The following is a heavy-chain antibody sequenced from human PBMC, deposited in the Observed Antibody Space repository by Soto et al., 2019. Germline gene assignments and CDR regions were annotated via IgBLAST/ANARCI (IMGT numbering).Heavy chain of an antibody. CDR1: GFTFSSYP. CDR3: ARDPLRGSPDYFDY. D-gene: IGHD1-1*01. Sequence: VGSLRLSCAASGFTFSSYPMHWLRQTPGKGLEWLTVLSFDGKVKHYADSVEGRFTISRDISENTLYLQMNSLRGEDTAVYYCARDPLRGSPDYFDYWGQGTPVTVSS. V-gene: IGHV3-30*04. CDR2: LSFDGKVK. J-gene: IGHJ4*02.